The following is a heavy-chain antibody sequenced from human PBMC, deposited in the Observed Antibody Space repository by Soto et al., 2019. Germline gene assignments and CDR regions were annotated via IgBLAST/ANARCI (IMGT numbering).Heavy chain of an antibody. V-gene: IGHV3-30*18. J-gene: IGHJ4*02. CDR2: ISYDVSNK. CDR1: GFTVFSYC. Sequence: XGSLRLSFAAPGFTVFSYCRHWVRQAPGKGLEWVAVISYDVSNKYYGDSVKGRFTISRDNSKNTLYLQMNSLRADDTAVYYCAKDRAGDIYVAARSGLDYCGQGTLVTVSS. CDR3: AKDRAGDIYVAARSGLDY. D-gene: IGHD3-3*01.